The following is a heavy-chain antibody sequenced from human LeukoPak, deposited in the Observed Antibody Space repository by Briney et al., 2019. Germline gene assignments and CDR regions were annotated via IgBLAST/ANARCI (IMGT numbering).Heavy chain of an antibody. CDR2: IRSSSSYI. V-gene: IGHV3-21*01. CDR3: ARDRWEQSTNWFDP. J-gene: IGHJ5*02. Sequence: SGGSLRLSCAASGFTFSSYSMNWVRQAPGKGLEWVSSIRSSSSYIYYADSVKGRFTISRDNAKNSLYLQMNSLRAEDTAVYYCARDRWEQSTNWFDPWGQGTLVTVSS. CDR1: GFTFSSYS. D-gene: IGHD1-26*01.